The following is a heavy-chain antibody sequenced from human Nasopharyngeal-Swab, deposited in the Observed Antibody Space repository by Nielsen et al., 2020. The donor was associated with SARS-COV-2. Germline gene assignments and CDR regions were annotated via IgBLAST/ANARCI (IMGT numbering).Heavy chain of an antibody. CDR3: AKVRGGYSSSWSDY. V-gene: IGHV1-18*01. J-gene: IGHJ4*02. D-gene: IGHD6-13*01. Sequence: WVRQAPGQGLEWMGWISAYNGNTNYAQKLQGRVTMTTDTSTSTAYMELRRLRSDDTAVYYCAKVRGGYSSSWSDYWGQGTLVTVSS. CDR2: ISAYNGNT.